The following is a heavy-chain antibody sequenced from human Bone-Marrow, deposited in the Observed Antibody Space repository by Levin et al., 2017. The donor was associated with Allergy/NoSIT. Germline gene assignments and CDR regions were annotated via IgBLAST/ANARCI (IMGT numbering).Heavy chain of an antibody. Sequence: GESLKISCAASGFTFSIYAMTWVRQAPGKGLEWVSTISGSGGDTFYAGSVKGRFTISRDNSKNTLFLQMNSLRAEDTAVYYCAKILYSGGYKYYDSWGQGTLVTVSS. CDR2: ISGSGGDT. CDR3: AKILYSGGYKYYDS. D-gene: IGHD3-22*01. V-gene: IGHV3-23*01. J-gene: IGHJ4*02. CDR1: GFTFSIYA.